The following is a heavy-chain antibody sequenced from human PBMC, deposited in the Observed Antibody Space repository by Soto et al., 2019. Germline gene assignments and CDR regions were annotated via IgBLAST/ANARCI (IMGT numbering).Heavy chain of an antibody. D-gene: IGHD6-6*01. Sequence: PGGSLRLSCAASGFTFSSYGMHWVRQAPGNGLEWVAVICYDGNDKYYADFVKGRFTISRDNAKNTVSLQMNSLRAEDTAVYYCARDRHSSSSGYFEYWGPGTLVTVSS. CDR2: ICYDGNDK. CDR3: ARDRHSSSSGYFEY. V-gene: IGHV3-33*01. CDR1: GFTFSSYG. J-gene: IGHJ4*02.